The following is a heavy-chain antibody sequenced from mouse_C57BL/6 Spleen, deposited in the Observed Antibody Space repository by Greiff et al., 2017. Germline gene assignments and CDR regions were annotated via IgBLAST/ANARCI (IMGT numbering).Heavy chain of an antibody. D-gene: IGHD3-2*02. Sequence: QVQLQQPGAELVKPGASVTLSCKASGYTFTSYWMHWVKQRPGQGLEWIGMIHPNSGSTNYNEKFKSKATLTVDKSSSTAYMQLSSLTSEDSAVYYCATRDSSGYYFDYWGQGTTLTVSS. CDR3: ATRDSSGYYFDY. V-gene: IGHV1-64*01. CDR2: IHPNSGST. J-gene: IGHJ2*01. CDR1: GYTFTSYW.